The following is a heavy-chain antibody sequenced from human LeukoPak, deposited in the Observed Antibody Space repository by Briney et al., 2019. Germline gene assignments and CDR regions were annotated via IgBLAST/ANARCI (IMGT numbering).Heavy chain of an antibody. D-gene: IGHD3-22*01. CDR2: ISAYNGNT. CDR1: GGTFSSYA. V-gene: IGHV1-18*01. Sequence: ASVKVSCKASGGTFSSYAISWVRQAPGQGLEWMGWISAYNGNTNYAQKLQGRVTMTTDTSTSTAYMELRSLRSDDTAVYYCAREMDGRYYYDSSGYYPFDYWGQGTLVTVSS. J-gene: IGHJ4*02. CDR3: AREMDGRYYYDSSGYYPFDY.